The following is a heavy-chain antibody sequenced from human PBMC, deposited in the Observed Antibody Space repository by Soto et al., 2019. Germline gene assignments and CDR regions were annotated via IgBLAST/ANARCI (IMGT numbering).Heavy chain of an antibody. CDR3: ARTRYDGSGSYYNPFDY. CDR1: GGTFSSYA. J-gene: IGHJ4*02. D-gene: IGHD3-10*01. CDR2: IIPIFGTA. V-gene: IGHV1-69*01. Sequence: QVQLVQSGAEVKKPGSSVKVSCKASGGTFSSYAISWVRQAPGQGLEWMGGIIPIFGTANYAQKFQGRVTITADESTSTAYMELSSLRSEDTAVYYCARTRYDGSGSYYNPFDYWGQGTLVTVSS.